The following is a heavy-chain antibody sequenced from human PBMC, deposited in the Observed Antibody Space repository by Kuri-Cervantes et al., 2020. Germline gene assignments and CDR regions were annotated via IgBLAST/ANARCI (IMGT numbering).Heavy chain of an antibody. CDR2: IRSDSYGGTR. CDR3: TRNRTTPFDY. Sequence: GGSLRLSCVGSGFNFGDYTINWFRQAPGKGLEWVALIRSDSYGGTRDYAASVKGRFTISRDDSKNIAYLQMNSLEIDDTAVYYRTRNRTTPFDYWGQGTLVTVSS. CDR1: GFNFGDYT. V-gene: IGHV3-49*03. J-gene: IGHJ4*02. D-gene: IGHD1-14*01.